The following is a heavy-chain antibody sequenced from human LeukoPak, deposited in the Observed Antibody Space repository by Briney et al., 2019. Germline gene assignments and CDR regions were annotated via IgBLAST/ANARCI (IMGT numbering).Heavy chain of an antibody. J-gene: IGHJ2*01. V-gene: IGHV3-53*01. CDR1: RFTVRTYY. CDR2: IYSGGTT. Sequence: PGWSLRLPRAPSRFTVRTYYLHGVHQAPGKGLEWVSIIYSGGTTYYADSVKGRFTISRDTSKNTLSLQMSSLRAEDTAVYFCARVGDHFHWNLDLWGHGTLVTVSS. CDR3: ARVGDHFHWNLDL. D-gene: IGHD3-3*02.